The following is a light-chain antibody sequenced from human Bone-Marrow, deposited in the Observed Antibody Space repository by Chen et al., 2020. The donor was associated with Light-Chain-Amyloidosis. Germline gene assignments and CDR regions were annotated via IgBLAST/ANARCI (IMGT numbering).Light chain of an antibody. V-gene: IGLV3-25*03. Sequence: SYELTQPPSVSVSPGQTARITCSGDALPKQYAYWYQQKPGPAPVLVIYKDSERPSGIPERFSGSSSRTTVTLTISGVQAEDEADYYCQSADSSDLGVFGGGTKLTVL. CDR1: ALPKQY. J-gene: IGLJ3*02. CDR2: KDS. CDR3: QSADSSDLGV.